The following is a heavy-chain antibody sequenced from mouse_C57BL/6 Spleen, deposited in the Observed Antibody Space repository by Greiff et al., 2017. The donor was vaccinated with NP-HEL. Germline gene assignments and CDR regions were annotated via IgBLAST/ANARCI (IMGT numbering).Heavy chain of an antibody. CDR3: ASYYGSSYYLDY. J-gene: IGHJ2*01. Sequence: VQLQQSVAELVRPGASVKLSCTASGFNIKNTYMHWVKQRPEQGLEWIGRIDPANGNTKYAPKFQGKATITADTASNTAYLQLRSLTSEDTAIYYCASYYGSSYYLDYWGQGTTLTVSS. D-gene: IGHD1-1*01. CDR2: IDPANGNT. V-gene: IGHV14-3*01. CDR1: GFNIKNTY.